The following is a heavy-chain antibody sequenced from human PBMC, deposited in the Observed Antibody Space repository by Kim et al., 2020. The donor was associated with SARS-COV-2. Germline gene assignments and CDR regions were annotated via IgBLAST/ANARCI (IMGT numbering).Heavy chain of an antibody. J-gene: IGHJ6*02. V-gene: IGHV4-59*08. CDR3: ARRGDGCSSTSCPGNYYYGMDV. D-gene: IGHD2-2*01. CDR2: IYYSGST. Sequence: SETLSLTCAVSGGSISSYYWSWIRQPPGKGLEWIGYIYYSGSTNYNPSLKSRVTISVDTSKNQFSLKLSSVTAADTAVYYCARRGDGCSSTSCPGNYYYGMDVSGQGTTVTVSS. CDR1: GGSISSYY.